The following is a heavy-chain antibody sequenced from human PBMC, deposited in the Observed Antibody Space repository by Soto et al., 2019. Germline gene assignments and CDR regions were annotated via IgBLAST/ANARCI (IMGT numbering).Heavy chain of an antibody. CDR1: GYTFTSYA. Sequence: GASVKVSCKASGYTFTSYAMHWVRQAPGQRLEWMGWINAGNGNTKYSQKFQGRVTITRDTSASTAYMELSSLRSEDTAVYYCARDSLEWLFAQTYYYYGMDVWGQGTTVTVSS. V-gene: IGHV1-3*01. CDR2: INAGNGNT. J-gene: IGHJ6*02. D-gene: IGHD3-3*01. CDR3: ARDSLEWLFAQTYYYYGMDV.